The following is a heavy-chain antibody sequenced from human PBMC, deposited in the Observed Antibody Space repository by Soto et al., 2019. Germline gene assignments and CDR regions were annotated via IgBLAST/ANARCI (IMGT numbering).Heavy chain of an antibody. D-gene: IGHD3-22*01. Sequence: GGSLRLSCAASGFSFSSYWMHWVRQAPGKGLVWVSRINSDGSSTSYADSVKGRFTISRDNAKNTLYLQMNSLRAEDTAVYYCARAGPNYYYDSSASDYWGQGTLVTVSS. V-gene: IGHV3-74*01. CDR3: ARAGPNYYYDSSASDY. CDR1: GFSFSSYW. CDR2: INSDGSST. J-gene: IGHJ4*02.